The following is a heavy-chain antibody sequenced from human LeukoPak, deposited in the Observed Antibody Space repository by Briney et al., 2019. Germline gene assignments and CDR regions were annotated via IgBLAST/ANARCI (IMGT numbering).Heavy chain of an antibody. CDR3: ARGGVYGSGSYYSGYYYYMDV. J-gene: IGHJ6*03. Sequence: SETLSLTCTVSGGSISSFYWSWIRQPPGKGLEWIGEINHSGSTNYNPSLKSRVTISVDTSKNQFSLKLSSVTAADTAVYYCARGGVYGSGSYYSGYYYYMDVWGKGTTVTVSS. V-gene: IGHV4-34*01. CDR1: GGSISSFY. D-gene: IGHD3-10*01. CDR2: INHSGST.